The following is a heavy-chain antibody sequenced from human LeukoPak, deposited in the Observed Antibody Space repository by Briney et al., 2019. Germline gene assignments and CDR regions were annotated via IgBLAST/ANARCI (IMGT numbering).Heavy chain of an antibody. CDR1: GFTFTSSA. Sequence: TSVKVSCKASGFTFTSSATQWVRQARGQRLEWIGWIVVGSGNTNYAQKFQERVTITRDMSTSTAYMELSSLRSEDTAVYYCAAVNHFDWLLNYYGMDVWGQGTTVTVSS. V-gene: IGHV1-58*02. D-gene: IGHD3-9*01. J-gene: IGHJ6*02. CDR3: AAVNHFDWLLNYYGMDV. CDR2: IVVGSGNT.